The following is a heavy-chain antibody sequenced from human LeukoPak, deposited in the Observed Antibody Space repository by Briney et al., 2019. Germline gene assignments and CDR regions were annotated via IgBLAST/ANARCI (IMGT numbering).Heavy chain of an antibody. CDR1: GGSISSYY. D-gene: IGHD3-9*01. Sequence: SETLSLTCTVSGGSISSYYWSWIRQPPGKGLEWIGYIYYSGSTNYNPSLKSRVTISVDTSKNQFSLKLSSVTAADTAVYYCARIRAYYDISTGYYSSDNYYFDYWGQGTLVTVSS. CDR2: IYYSGST. J-gene: IGHJ4*02. CDR3: ARIRAYYDISTGYYSSDNYYFDY. V-gene: IGHV4-59*01.